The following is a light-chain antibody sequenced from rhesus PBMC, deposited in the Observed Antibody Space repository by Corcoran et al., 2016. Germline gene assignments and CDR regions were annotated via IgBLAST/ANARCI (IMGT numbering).Light chain of an antibody. CDR1: QGISSW. CDR3: QHYNSAPRT. V-gene: IGKV1-21*01. CDR2: KAS. J-gene: IGKJ1*01. Sequence: DIQMTQSPSSLSASVGDRVTITCRASQGISSWLGWYQQKPGKAPKLLVYKASRWQSGVPSRFSGSGSGTDFTLPISRLPPEDFAAYSCQHYNSAPRTFGQGTKVEIK.